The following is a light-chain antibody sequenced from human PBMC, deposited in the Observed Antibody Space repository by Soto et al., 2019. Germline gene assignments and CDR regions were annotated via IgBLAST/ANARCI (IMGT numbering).Light chain of an antibody. Sequence: DIQLTQSPSSLSASIGDSVTITCQASQDISTSLNWYHRRPGKAPKLLITDASTLQTGVPPRFRGSGAGTDFSFTISRLQPKDFGEYYCQQYENVPTFGQGTKVKIK. J-gene: IGKJ2*01. V-gene: IGKV1-33*01. CDR3: QQYENVPT. CDR1: QDISTS. CDR2: DAS.